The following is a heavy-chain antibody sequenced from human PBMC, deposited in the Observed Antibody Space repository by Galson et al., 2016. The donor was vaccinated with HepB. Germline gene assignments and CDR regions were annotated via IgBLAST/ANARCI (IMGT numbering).Heavy chain of an antibody. Sequence: SLRLSCAASGFTFSRYEMNWVRQAPGKGLEWVSYISSSGTTIYYADSVKGRFTISRDNAKNTLYLQLNSPRAEDTAVYYCAREGAQMAVAGTAFDYWGQGTLVTVSS. CDR1: GFTFSRYE. CDR2: ISSSGTTI. J-gene: IGHJ4*02. V-gene: IGHV3-48*03. D-gene: IGHD6-19*01. CDR3: AREGAQMAVAGTAFDY.